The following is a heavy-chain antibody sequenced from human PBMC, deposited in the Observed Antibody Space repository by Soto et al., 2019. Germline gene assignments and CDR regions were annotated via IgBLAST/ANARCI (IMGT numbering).Heavy chain of an antibody. Sequence: PGGSLRLSCAASGFTFSSYSMNRVRQAPGKGLEWVSYISSSSSTIYYADSVKGRFTISRDNAKNSLYLQMNSLRDEDTAVYYCARVNLYYYDSSGYPPWGQGTPVTVSS. V-gene: IGHV3-48*02. CDR3: ARVNLYYYDSSGYPP. CDR2: ISSSSSTI. D-gene: IGHD3-22*01. CDR1: GFTFSSYS. J-gene: IGHJ5*02.